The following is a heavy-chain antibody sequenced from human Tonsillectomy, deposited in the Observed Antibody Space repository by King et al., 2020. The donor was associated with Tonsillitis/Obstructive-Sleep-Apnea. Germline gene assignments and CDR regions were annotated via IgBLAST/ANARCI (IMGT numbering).Heavy chain of an antibody. V-gene: IGHV7-4-1*02. CDR1: GYTFTSYA. D-gene: IGHD3-10*01. CDR2: INTNTGNP. J-gene: IGHJ4*02. CDR3: AKGGLVLFGELWGPFDY. Sequence: QLVQSGSELKKPGASVKISCKASGYTFTSYAMNWVRQAPGQGLEWMGWINTNTGNPTYAHGFTGRFVFSLDTSVSAAYLQINNLTAEDTAVYCCAKGGLVLFGELWGPFDYWGQGTLVTVSS.